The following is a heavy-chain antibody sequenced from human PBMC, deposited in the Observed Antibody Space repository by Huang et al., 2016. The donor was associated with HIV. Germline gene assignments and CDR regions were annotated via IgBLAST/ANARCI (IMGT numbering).Heavy chain of an antibody. CDR3: ARTLWLYGDYGYFDY. J-gene: IGHJ4*02. D-gene: IGHD4-17*01. CDR2: INQSGTT. Sequence: HVQLQQWGAGLLKPSETLSLTCAVNGGSFSDYYWTWIRQPPGKGLEWIGEINQSGTTNDNPSRKSRVTMSIDTSRRQFSLKVRSVTAADTAVYYCARTLWLYGDYGYFDYWGQGTLVTVSS. CDR1: GGSFSDYY. V-gene: IGHV4-34*01.